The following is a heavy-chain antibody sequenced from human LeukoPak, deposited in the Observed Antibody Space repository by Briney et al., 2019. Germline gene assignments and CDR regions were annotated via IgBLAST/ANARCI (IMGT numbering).Heavy chain of an antibody. CDR2: IIPIFGTA. CDR1: GGTFSSYA. V-gene: IGHV1-69*13. Sequence: GASVKVSCKASGGTFSSYAISWVRQAPGQGLEWMGGIIPIFGTANYAQKFQGRVTITADESTGTAYMELSSLRSEDTAVYYCARDSTVTARYYYYGMDVWGQGTTVTVSS. D-gene: IGHD4-17*01. CDR3: ARDSTVTARYYYYGMDV. J-gene: IGHJ6*02.